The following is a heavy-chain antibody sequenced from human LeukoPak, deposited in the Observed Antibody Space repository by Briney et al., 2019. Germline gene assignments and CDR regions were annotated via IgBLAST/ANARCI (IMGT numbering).Heavy chain of an antibody. D-gene: IGHD5/OR15-5a*01. CDR1: GDSLSGHY. J-gene: IGHJ2*01. CDR3: AKSSSVYDYWHFDL. CDR2: IYSSGST. Sequence: SETLSLTCTVSGDSLSGHYWTWIRQPAGKGLEWIGRIYSSGSTNYNPSLQSRITMSIDTSKNQFSLKVNSATAADTAMYYCAKSSSVYDYWHFDLWGRGTMVTVSS. V-gene: IGHV4-4*07.